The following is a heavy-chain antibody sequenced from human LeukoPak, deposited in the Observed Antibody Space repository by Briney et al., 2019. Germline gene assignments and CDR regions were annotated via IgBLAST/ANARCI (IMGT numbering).Heavy chain of an antibody. Sequence: GGSLRLSCAASGFSFSSYWMSWVRQAPGKGLEWVANIKEDGSEKYYVDSVKGRFTISRDNAKKLLYLQMNSLRAEDTAVYYCAREASNQLLRYYYYYYGMDVWGQGTTVTVSS. J-gene: IGHJ6*02. V-gene: IGHV3-7*01. D-gene: IGHD2-2*01. CDR1: GFSFSSYW. CDR2: IKEDGSEK. CDR3: AREASNQLLRYYYYYYGMDV.